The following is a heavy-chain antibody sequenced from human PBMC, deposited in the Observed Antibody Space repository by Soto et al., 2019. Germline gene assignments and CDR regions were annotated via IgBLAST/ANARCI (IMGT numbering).Heavy chain of an antibody. CDR2: IYATGTT. D-gene: IGHD1-1*01. CDR1: GASISGFD. J-gene: IGHJ5*02. Sequence: XAILALTFTVSGASISGFDGSWIRKSAGKGLEWIGRIYATGTTDYNPSLNSRVMMSVDTSKKQFSLKLRSVTAADTAVYYCVRDGKKTLRDWFDPWGQGISVTVSS. V-gene: IGHV4-4*07. CDR3: VRDGKKTLRDWFDP.